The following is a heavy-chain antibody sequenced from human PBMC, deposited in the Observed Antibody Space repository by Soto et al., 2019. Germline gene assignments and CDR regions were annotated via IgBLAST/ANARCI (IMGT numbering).Heavy chain of an antibody. CDR1: GFSLSNYW. CDR2: INIDGSTT. CDR3: VRIRRGDGYTFGY. Sequence: EVQLVESGGVSVQPGGSLRLSCAASGFSLSNYWMHWVRQAPGKGLVWVSRINIDGSTTTYADSVKSRFTISRDNAKNTLYLQMNSLRDEDTAVYYCVRIRRGDGYTFGYWGQGTLVTVSS. D-gene: IGHD5-12*01. V-gene: IGHV3-74*01. J-gene: IGHJ4*02.